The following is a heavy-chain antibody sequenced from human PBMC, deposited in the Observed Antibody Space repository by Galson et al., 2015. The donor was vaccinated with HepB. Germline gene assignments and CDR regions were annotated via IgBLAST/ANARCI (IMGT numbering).Heavy chain of an antibody. Sequence: SLRLSCAASGFTFSSYAMSWVRQAPGKGLEWVSAISGSGGSTYYADSVKGRFTISRDNSKNTLYLQMNSLRAEDTAVYYCAKGGAARSYYFDYWGQGTLVTVSS. J-gene: IGHJ4*02. V-gene: IGHV3-23*01. D-gene: IGHD1-26*01. CDR2: ISGSGGST. CDR1: GFTFSSYA. CDR3: AKGGAARSYYFDY.